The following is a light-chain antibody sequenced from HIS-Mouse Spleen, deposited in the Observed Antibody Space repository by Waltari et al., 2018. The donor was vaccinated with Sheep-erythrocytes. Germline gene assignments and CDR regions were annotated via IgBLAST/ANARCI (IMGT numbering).Light chain of an antibody. CDR2: QDS. J-gene: IGLJ2*01. V-gene: IGLV3-1*01. CDR3: QAWDSSTAV. Sequence: SYELTQPPSVSVSPGQTASITCSGDKLGDKYACWYQQKPGQSPVLVIYQDSKRPSGSEERCSGCYSRITATLTISGTQARDEADEYCQAWDSSTAVFGGGTKLTV. CDR1: KLGDKY.